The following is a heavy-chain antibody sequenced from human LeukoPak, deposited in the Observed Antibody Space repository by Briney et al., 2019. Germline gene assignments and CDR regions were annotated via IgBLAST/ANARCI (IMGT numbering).Heavy chain of an antibody. CDR2: IHQDGSEK. Sequence: GGSLRLSCEASGFTFSDYWMSWVRQAPGKGLEWVANIHQDGSEKNYVDSVKGRFTISRDNAKKSLYLQMNSLRAEDTAVYYCATYKWIHLWPTPFDYWGQGTLVTVSS. CDR3: ATYKWIHLWPTPFDY. CDR1: GFTFSDYW. V-gene: IGHV3-7*01. D-gene: IGHD5-18*01. J-gene: IGHJ4*02.